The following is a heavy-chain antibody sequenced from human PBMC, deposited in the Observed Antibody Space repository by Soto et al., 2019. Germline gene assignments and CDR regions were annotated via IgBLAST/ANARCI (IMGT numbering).Heavy chain of an antibody. CDR1: GGSISSSSYY. J-gene: IGHJ5*02. V-gene: IGHV4-39*01. D-gene: IGHD3-10*01. CDR3: ARTDRGYNWFDP. CDR2: IYYSGST. Sequence: SETLSLTGPVCGGSISSSSYYWGWIRQPPGKGLEWTGSIYYSGSTYSNPSLKSRVTISVDTSKNQFSLRLSSVTAADTALYSCARTDRGYNWFDPSRQGTLVTVSS.